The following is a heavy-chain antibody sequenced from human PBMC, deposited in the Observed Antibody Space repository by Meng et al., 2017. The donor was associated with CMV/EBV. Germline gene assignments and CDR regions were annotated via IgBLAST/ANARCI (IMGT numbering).Heavy chain of an antibody. D-gene: IGHD2-2*01. CDR2: INPSGGST. CDR3: ARDRVPCSSTSCYLDY. Sequence: ASVKVSCKASGYTFTSYYMHWVRQAPGQGLEWMGIINPSGGSTSYAQKFQGRVTMTSDTSTSTVYMELSSLRSEDTAVYYCARDRVPCSSTSCYLDYWGQGTLVTVSS. CDR1: GYTFTSYY. J-gene: IGHJ4*02. V-gene: IGHV1-46*01.